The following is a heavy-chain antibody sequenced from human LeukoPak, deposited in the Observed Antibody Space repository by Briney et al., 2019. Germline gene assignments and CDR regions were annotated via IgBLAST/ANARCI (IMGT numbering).Heavy chain of an antibody. D-gene: IGHD3-22*01. CDR1: GFTFSSYG. CDR3: AKDGEPDYYDSSGAFDY. J-gene: IGHJ4*02. CDR2: IRYDGSNK. V-gene: IGHV3-30*02. Sequence: GGSLRLSCAASGFTFSSYGMHWVRQAPGKGLEWVAFIRYDGSNKYYADSVKGRFTISRDNSKNTLYLQMNSLRAEDTAVYYCAKDGEPDYYDSSGAFDYWGQGTLVTVSS.